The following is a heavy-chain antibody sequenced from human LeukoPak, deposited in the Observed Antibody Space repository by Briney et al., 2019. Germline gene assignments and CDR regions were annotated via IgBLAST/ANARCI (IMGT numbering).Heavy chain of an antibody. CDR1: GGSISSSNW. CDR3: ARVRGGYNPNWFDP. D-gene: IGHD5-24*01. V-gene: IGHV4-4*02. J-gene: IGHJ5*02. CDR2: IYHSGST. Sequence: SETLSLTCAVSGGSISSSNWWSWVRQPPGKGLEWIGEIYHSGSTNYNPSLKSRVTISVDKSKNQFSLKLSSVTAADTAVYYCARVRGGYNPNWFDPWGQGTLVTVSS.